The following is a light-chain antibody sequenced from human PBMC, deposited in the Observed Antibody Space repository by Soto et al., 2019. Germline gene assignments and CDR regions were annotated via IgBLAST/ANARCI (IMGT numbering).Light chain of an antibody. V-gene: IGLV2-8*01. CDR2: EVS. Sequence: QSALTQPPSASGSPGQSVAISCTGSSSDVGGYNYVFWYQQHPGRAPKLIIFEVSKRPSGVPDRFSGSKSGNTASLTVSGLQAEDEADYYCSSYAGSDNSYVFGAGTKLTVL. CDR3: SSYAGSDNSYV. J-gene: IGLJ1*01. CDR1: SSDVGGYNY.